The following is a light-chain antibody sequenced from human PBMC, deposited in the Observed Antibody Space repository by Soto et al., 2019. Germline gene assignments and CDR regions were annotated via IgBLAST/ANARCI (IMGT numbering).Light chain of an antibody. CDR1: NSDVGGYNY. V-gene: IGLV2-14*01. CDR2: DVS. J-gene: IGLJ1*01. Sequence: QSALTQPASVSGSPGQSITISCTGTNSDVGGYNYVSWYQQHPGKAPKLMIYDVSNRPSGVSNRFSGSKSGNTASLTISGLQAEDDADYYCSSYTSSTTPYVFGTGTKVTVL. CDR3: SSYTSSTTPYV.